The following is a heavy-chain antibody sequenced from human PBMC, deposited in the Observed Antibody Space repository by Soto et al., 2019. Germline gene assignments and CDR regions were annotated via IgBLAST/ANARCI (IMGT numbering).Heavy chain of an antibody. D-gene: IGHD6-6*01. J-gene: IGHJ5*02. CDR1: GFTFSRYA. V-gene: IGHV3-23*01. CDR3: ARSLSSIAARASSLAFNWFDP. CDR2: ISDSGST. Sequence: HPGGSLRLSCTASGFTFSRYAMSWVRQAPGKGLEWVSTISDSGSTYYAESVKGRLTISWDNSKHFLYLQMNSLRAEDTAVYYCARSLSSIAARASSLAFNWFDPWGQGTLVT.